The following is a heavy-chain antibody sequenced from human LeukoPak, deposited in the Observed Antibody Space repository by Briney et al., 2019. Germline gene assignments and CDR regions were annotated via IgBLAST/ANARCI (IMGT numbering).Heavy chain of an antibody. V-gene: IGHV4-39*01. CDR1: GDSISSSAYY. Sequence: SETLSLTCTVTGDSISSSAYYWGWIRQPPGKGLEWIGNIYYSGSTSYNPSLRSRFTISIDTSKNQFSLKLSSVTAADTAVYYCARRRYGSSYRDPWGQGTLVTVSS. J-gene: IGHJ5*02. D-gene: IGHD6-13*01. CDR3: ARRRYGSSYRDP. CDR2: IYYSGST.